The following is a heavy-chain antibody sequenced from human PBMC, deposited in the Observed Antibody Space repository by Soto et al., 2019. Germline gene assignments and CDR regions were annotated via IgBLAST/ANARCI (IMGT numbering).Heavy chain of an antibody. J-gene: IGHJ4*02. CDR3: ARSDYGDYSYYFDY. D-gene: IGHD4-17*01. CDR2: ISSSSSYI. CDR1: GFTFSSYS. Sequence: GGSMRVSCAAAGFTFSSYSMNWVRKDTGKGLEWVSSISSSSSYIYYADSVKGRFTISRDNAKNSLYLQMNSLRAEDTAVYYCARSDYGDYSYYFDYWGQGTLVTVSS. V-gene: IGHV3-21*01.